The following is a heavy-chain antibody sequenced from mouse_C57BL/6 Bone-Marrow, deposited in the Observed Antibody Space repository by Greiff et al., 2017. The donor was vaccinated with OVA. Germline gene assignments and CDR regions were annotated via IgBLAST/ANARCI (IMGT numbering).Heavy chain of an antibody. CDR2: IDPSDSYT. CDR3: ARFDYYGGYFDV. Sequence: VQLQQPGAELVMPGASVKLSCKASGYTFTSYWMHWVKQRPGQGLEWIGEIDPSDSYTNYNQKFKGKSTLTVDKSSSTAYMQLSSLTSEDSAVYYCARFDYYGGYFDVLGTGTTVTVSS. V-gene: IGHV1-69*01. J-gene: IGHJ1*03. D-gene: IGHD1-1*01. CDR1: GYTFTSYW.